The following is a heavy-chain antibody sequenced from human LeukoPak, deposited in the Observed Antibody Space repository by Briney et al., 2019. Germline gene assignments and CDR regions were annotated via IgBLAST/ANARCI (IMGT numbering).Heavy chain of an antibody. CDR3: ARDVGRTYDLDY. V-gene: IGHV1-18*01. D-gene: IGHD3-16*01. CDR2: ISAYNGNT. CDR1: GYTFTSYG. J-gene: IGHJ4*02. Sequence: GPSVKPSCKASGYTFTSYGISWDRQPAGQGLEWKGSISAYNGNTDYAQSLQGRVTMTIDPSTSTVYMELRSLRSDDTAVYYCARDVGRTYDLDYWGQRTLVTVSS.